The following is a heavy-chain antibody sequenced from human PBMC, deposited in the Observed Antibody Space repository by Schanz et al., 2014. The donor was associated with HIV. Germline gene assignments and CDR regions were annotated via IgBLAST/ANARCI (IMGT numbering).Heavy chain of an antibody. Sequence: VHLVESGGGLIQPGGSLRLSCAASGFTVSNNYMSWVRQAPGKGLEWVSAISSGNRYIYYADSVKGRFTISRDNAKNSLNLQLKSLRAEDTAVYYCAKDRLSMVRGRGDYWGQGTLVTVSS. V-gene: IGHV3-21*04. J-gene: IGHJ4*02. CDR3: AKDRLSMVRGRGDY. CDR1: GFTVSNNY. CDR2: ISSGNRYI. D-gene: IGHD3-10*01.